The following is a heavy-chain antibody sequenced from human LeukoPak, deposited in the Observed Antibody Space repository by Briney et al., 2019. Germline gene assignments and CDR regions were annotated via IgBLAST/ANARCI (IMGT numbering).Heavy chain of an antibody. J-gene: IGHJ6*03. CDR1: GGTFSSYA. V-gene: IGHV1-69*13. Sequence: ASVKVSCKASGGTFSSYAISWVRQAPGQGLEWMGGIIPIFGTANYAQKFQGRVTITADESTSSAYMELSSLRSEDTAVYYCARDRDIVVVPAASYYMDVWGKGTTVTVSS. CDR2: IIPIFGTA. D-gene: IGHD2-2*01. CDR3: ARDRDIVVVPAASYYMDV.